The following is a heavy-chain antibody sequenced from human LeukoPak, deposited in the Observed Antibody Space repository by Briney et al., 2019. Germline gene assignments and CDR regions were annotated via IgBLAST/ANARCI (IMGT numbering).Heavy chain of an antibody. D-gene: IGHD3-10*01. CDR2: ISSNGGST. CDR3: AKERRMVRGVIGY. V-gene: IGHV3-64*01. Sequence: PGGSLRLSCAASGFTFSSYAMHWVRQAPGKGLEYVSAISSNGGSTYYANSVKGRFTISRDNSKNTLYLQMNSLRAEDTAVYYCAKERRMVRGVIGYWGQGTLVTVSS. J-gene: IGHJ4*02. CDR1: GFTFSSYA.